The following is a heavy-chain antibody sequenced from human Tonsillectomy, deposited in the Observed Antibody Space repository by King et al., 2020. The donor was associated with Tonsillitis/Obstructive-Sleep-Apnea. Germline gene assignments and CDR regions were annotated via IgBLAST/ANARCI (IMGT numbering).Heavy chain of an antibody. Sequence: TLKESGPTLVKPTQTLTLTCTFSGFSLSTSGVGVGWIRQPPGKALEWLALIYWDDDKRYSPSLKSRLTINKDTSKNQVVLTMTNMDPVDTATYYCTHSARILFEDPKSYDCSYMDFWGKGTTVTVSS. CDR2: IYWDDDK. CDR1: GFSLSTSGVG. V-gene: IGHV2-5*02. CDR3: THSARILFEDPKSYDCSYMDF. J-gene: IGHJ6*03. D-gene: IGHD2/OR15-2a*01.